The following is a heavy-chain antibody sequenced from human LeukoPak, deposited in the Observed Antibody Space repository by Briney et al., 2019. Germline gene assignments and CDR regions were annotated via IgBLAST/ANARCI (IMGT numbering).Heavy chain of an antibody. Sequence: GGSLRLSCAASGFTFSSYAMSWVRQAPGKGLEWISAISGSGGSTYYVDSVKGRFTISRDNSKNTLYLQMNSLRVEDTAVYYCARGGYDFWSGYYTEGYNWFDPWGQGTLVTVSS. D-gene: IGHD3-3*01. CDR1: GFTFSSYA. CDR3: ARGGYDFWSGYYTEGYNWFDP. V-gene: IGHV3-23*01. J-gene: IGHJ5*02. CDR2: ISGSGGST.